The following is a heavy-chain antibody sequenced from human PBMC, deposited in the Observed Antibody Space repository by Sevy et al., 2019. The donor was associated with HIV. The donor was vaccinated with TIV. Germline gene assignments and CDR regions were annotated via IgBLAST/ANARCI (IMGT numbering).Heavy chain of an antibody. Sequence: SETLSLTCAVYGGSFSGYYWSWIRQPPGKGLEWIGEINHSGSTNYNPSLKSRVTISVDTSKNQFCLKLSSVTAADTAVYYCARAGYSSSWYPKYFQHWGQGTLITVSS. CDR3: ARAGYSSSWYPKYFQH. D-gene: IGHD6-13*01. V-gene: IGHV4-34*01. CDR1: GGSFSGYY. CDR2: INHSGST. J-gene: IGHJ1*01.